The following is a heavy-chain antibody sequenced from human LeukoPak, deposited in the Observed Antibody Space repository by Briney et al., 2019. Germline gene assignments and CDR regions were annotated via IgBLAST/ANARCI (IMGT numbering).Heavy chain of an antibody. D-gene: IGHD3-10*01. J-gene: IGHJ3*02. CDR2: IYSGGST. Sequence: PGGSLRLSCVASGFTVSSNYMSWVRQAPGKGLEWVSGIYSGGSTSYAATVKGRFNISRDNSKNTLYIQMNSIRAEDTAVYYCAKGITMVRGGCDAFDIWGRGTMIIVSS. CDR3: AKGITMVRGGCDAFDI. V-gene: IGHV3-53*01. CDR1: GFTVSSNY.